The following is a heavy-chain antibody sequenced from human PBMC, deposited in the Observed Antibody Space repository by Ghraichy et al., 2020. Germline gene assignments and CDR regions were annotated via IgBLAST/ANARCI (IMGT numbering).Heavy chain of an antibody. Sequence: GSLRLTCAVYGGSFSGYYWSWIRQPPGKGLEWIGEINHSGSTNYNPSLKSRVTISVDTSKNQFSLKLSSVTAADTAVYYCARGRMVTANAFDIWGQGTMVTVSS. CDR3: ARGRMVTANAFDI. J-gene: IGHJ3*02. D-gene: IGHD2-21*02. CDR1: GGSFSGYY. CDR2: INHSGST. V-gene: IGHV4-34*01.